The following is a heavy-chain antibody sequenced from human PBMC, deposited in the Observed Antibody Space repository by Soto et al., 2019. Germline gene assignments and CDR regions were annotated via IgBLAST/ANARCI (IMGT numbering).Heavy chain of an antibody. Sequence: QVQLQESGPGLVKPSQTLSLTCSVSGVSINSGGYYWSWIRHHPGKGMEWIGYIYYTGHTFYNPSLKSRVAMSLDTSKNQFSLKLSSVTAADTAVYYCARGSQLERDALDIWGQGTMVTVSS. CDR1: GVSINSGGYY. V-gene: IGHV4-31*03. CDR3: ARGSQLERDALDI. J-gene: IGHJ3*02. D-gene: IGHD1-1*01. CDR2: IYYTGHT.